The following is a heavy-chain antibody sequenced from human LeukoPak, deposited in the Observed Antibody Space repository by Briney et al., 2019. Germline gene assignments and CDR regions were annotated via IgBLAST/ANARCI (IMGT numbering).Heavy chain of an antibody. Sequence: ASVKVSCKASGYTFTGYYMHWVRQAPGQGLEWMGWINPNSGGTNYAQKFQGWVTMTRDTSISTAYMELSRLRSDDTAVYYCARVGATYYDFWSGYYPDLNFDYWGQGTLVTVSS. CDR3: ARVGATYYDFWSGYYPDLNFDY. CDR2: INPNSGGT. V-gene: IGHV1-2*04. J-gene: IGHJ4*02. D-gene: IGHD3-3*01. CDR1: GYTFTGYY.